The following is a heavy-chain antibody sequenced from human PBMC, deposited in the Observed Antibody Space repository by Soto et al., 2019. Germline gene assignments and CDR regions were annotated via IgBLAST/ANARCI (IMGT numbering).Heavy chain of an antibody. Sequence: QVQLVQSGAEVKKPGASVKVSCKVSGYTLTELSMHWVRQAPGKGLEWMGGFDPEDGETIYAQKFQGRVTMTEDTSTDTAYMERSSLRSEDTAVYYCAPTYYCSGGSCAENRYFQHWGQGTLVTVSS. J-gene: IGHJ1*01. V-gene: IGHV1-24*01. D-gene: IGHD2-15*01. CDR1: GYTLTELS. CDR3: APTYYCSGGSCAENRYFQH. CDR2: FDPEDGET.